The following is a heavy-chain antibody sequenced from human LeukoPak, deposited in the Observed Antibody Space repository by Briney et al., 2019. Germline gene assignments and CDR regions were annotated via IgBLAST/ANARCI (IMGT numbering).Heavy chain of an antibody. D-gene: IGHD3-9*01. CDR3: SRGAYYDVLTGSYSGNAFDV. V-gene: IGHV4-39*07. CDR2: IYYSGST. J-gene: IGHJ3*01. CDR1: GGSISSSSYY. Sequence: SETLSLTCTVSGGSISSSSYYWGWIRQPPGKGLEWIGSIYYSGSTYYNPSLKSRVTISVDTSKNQFSLKLSSVTAADTAVYYCSRGAYYDVLTGSYSGNAFDVWGQGTMVTVSS.